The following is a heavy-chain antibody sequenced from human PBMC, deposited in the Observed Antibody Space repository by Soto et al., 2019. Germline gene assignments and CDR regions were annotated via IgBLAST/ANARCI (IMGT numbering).Heavy chain of an antibody. Sequence: EVQLVESGGGLVQPGGSLRLSCAASGFTFSDHYMDWVRQAPGKGLEWVGRTRNKANSYTTEYAASVKGRFTISRDDSKNSLYLQMNSLKTEDTAVYYCAREMDIVATIQLGDYYYYGMDVWGQGTTVTVSS. CDR1: GFTFSDHY. D-gene: IGHD5-12*01. CDR3: AREMDIVATIQLGDYYYYGMDV. J-gene: IGHJ6*02. V-gene: IGHV3-72*01. CDR2: TRNKANSYTT.